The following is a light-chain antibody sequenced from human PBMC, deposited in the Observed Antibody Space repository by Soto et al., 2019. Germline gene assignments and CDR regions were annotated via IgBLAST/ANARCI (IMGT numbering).Light chain of an antibody. CDR2: GAS. CDR3: QQYGSSPPIT. CDR1: QSVSSSY. J-gene: IGKJ5*01. V-gene: IGKV3-20*01. Sequence: IVMTQAPGTLSLSPGERATLSCRASQSVSSSYLAWYQQKPGQAPRLLIYGASSRATGIPERFSGSGSGTDFTLTISRLEPEDFAVYYCQQYGSSPPITFGQGTRLEI.